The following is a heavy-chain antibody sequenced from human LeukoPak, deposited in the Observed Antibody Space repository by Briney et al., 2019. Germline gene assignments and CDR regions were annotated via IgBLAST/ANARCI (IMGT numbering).Heavy chain of an antibody. CDR3: GIAVAINYYYGMDV. J-gene: IGHJ6*02. CDR1: GATFSSYA. V-gene: IGHV1-69*04. Sequence: ASVKVSCKASGATFSSYAISWVRQAPGQGLEWMGRIIPILGIANYAQKFQGRVTITADKSTSTAYMELSSLRSEDTAVYYCGIAVAINYYYGMDVWGQGTTVTVSS. CDR2: IIPILGIA. D-gene: IGHD6-19*01.